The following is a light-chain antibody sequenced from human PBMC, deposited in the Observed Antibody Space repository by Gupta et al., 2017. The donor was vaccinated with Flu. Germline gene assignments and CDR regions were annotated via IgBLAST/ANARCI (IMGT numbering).Light chain of an antibody. J-gene: IGLJ2*01. CDR1: NSDVGGFNY. CDR3: SSYKSDATLV. V-gene: IGLV2-14*01. Sequence: QSALTQPASVSGSPGQSITISCTGTNSDVGGFNYVSWYQQHPGKAPKLIIYEVSNRPSGVSNRFSGSKSGNMASLTISGLQAGDEADYYCSSYKSDATLVFGGGTKLTVL. CDR2: EVS.